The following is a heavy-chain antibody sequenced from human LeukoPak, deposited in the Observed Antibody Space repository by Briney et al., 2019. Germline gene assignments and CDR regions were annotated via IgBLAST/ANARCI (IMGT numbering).Heavy chain of an antibody. CDR1: GFTFSSSW. Sequence: GGSLRLSCAASGFTFSSSWMSWVRQAPGKGLEWVANIMQDGSEKYYVDSVKGRFTISRDNAKSSLYLQMNSLRAEDTAVYYCARDQGLNFDYWGQGTLVTVSS. V-gene: IGHV3-7*01. CDR2: IMQDGSEK. CDR3: ARDQGLNFDY. J-gene: IGHJ4*02. D-gene: IGHD6-19*01.